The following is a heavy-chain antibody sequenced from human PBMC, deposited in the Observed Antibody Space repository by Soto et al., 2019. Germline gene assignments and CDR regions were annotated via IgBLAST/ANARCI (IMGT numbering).Heavy chain of an antibody. J-gene: IGHJ4*02. D-gene: IGHD2-21*01. CDR3: AKGSQMWTPDY. CDR1: GYTFTDYA. V-gene: IGHV1-3*04. CDR2: ISTGNGNT. Sequence: ASVKVSCKASGYTFTDYAMHWVRQAPGQRLEWMGWISTGNGNTKYSQKFQGRVTITRDTSATTAYMELGSLRSEDTAVYYCAKGSQMWTPDYWGQGTLVTSPQ.